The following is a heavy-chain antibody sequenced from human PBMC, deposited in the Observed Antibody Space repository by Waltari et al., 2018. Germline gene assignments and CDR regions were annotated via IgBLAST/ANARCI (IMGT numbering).Heavy chain of an antibody. J-gene: IGHJ4*02. CDR3: ARGMSSVWYGPFDY. Sequence: QVQLQGSGPGLVKPSETLSLTCTVSGGSINNYYWSWIRQPPGKGLEWIGHIYYSGNTIYNPSLESRVTMSADTSKNQFSLKLSSVTAADTAVYYCARGMSSVWYGPFDYWGQGTLVTVSS. CDR1: GGSINNYY. V-gene: IGHV4-59*08. D-gene: IGHD6-19*01. CDR2: IYYSGNT.